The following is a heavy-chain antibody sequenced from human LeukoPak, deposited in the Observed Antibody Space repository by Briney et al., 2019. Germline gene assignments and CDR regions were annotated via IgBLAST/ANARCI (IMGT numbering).Heavy chain of an antibody. CDR1: GGSISSYY. V-gene: IGHV4-4*09. CDR2: IYTSGST. CDR3: ASIRGRLAIDY. J-gene: IGHJ4*02. D-gene: IGHD3-9*01. Sequence: SETLSLTCTVSGGSISSYYWSWVRQPPGEGLEWIGYIYTSGSTNYNPSLKSRVTISVDTSKNQFSLKLSSVTAADTAVYYCASIRGRLAIDYWGQGTLVTVSS.